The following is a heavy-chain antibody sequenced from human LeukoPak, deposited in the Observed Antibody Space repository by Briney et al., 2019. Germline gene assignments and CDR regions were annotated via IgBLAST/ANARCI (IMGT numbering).Heavy chain of an antibody. CDR3: ARGWGDYGDLRVFYFDY. Sequence: PSQTLSLTCTVSGGSISSGSYYWSWIRQPAGKGLEWIGRIYTSGSTNYNPSLKSRVTISVDASKNQFSLKLSSVTAADTAVYYCARGWGDYGDLRVFYFDYWGQGTLVTVSS. CDR1: GGSISSGSYY. J-gene: IGHJ4*02. CDR2: IYTSGST. V-gene: IGHV4-61*02. D-gene: IGHD4-17*01.